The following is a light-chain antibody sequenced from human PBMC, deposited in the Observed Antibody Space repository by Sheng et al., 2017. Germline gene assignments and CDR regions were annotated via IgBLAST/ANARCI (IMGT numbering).Light chain of an antibody. V-gene: IGKV1-8*01. Sequence: AIRMTQSPSSFSASTGDRVTITCRASQGISNYLAWYQQKPGKAPKLLIYATSTLQSGVPSRFSGSGSGTDFTLTISCLQSEDFATYYCQQYYSYPRTFGQGTKVGNQT. CDR3: QQYYSYPRT. J-gene: IGKJ1*01. CDR1: QGISNY. CDR2: ATS.